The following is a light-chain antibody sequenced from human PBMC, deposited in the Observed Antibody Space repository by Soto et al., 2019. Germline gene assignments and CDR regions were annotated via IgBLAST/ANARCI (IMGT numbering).Light chain of an antibody. CDR1: QSVSSSY. J-gene: IGKJ1*01. Sequence: EIVLRQSPGTLSLSPVERATLSCIASQSVSSSYLAWYQQKPGQAPRLLIYGASSRATGIPDRFSGSVSGTEFTLTISGLQSEDFAVYFCQQYTDRPRTFGQGTKVDIK. V-gene: IGKV3-20*01. CDR3: QQYTDRPRT. CDR2: GAS.